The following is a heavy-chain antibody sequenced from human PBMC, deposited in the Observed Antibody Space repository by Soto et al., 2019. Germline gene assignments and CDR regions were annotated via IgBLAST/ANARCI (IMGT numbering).Heavy chain of an antibody. Sequence: QLQLQESGPGLVKPSETLSLTCTVSGGSISSSSYYWGWIRQPPGKGLEWIGSIYYSGSTYYNPSLKSRVTISVDTSKNQVSLKLSSVTAADTAVYYCARLRYYYGSGSYPTFDYWGQGTLVTVSS. CDR2: IYYSGST. V-gene: IGHV4-39*01. J-gene: IGHJ4*02. CDR1: GGSISSSSYY. D-gene: IGHD3-10*01. CDR3: ARLRYYYGSGSYPTFDY.